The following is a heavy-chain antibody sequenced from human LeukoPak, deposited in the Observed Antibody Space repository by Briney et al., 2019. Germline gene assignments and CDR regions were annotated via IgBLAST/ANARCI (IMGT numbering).Heavy chain of an antibody. V-gene: IGHV3-48*01. J-gene: IGHJ4*02. D-gene: IGHD6-6*01. CDR1: EFSSYS. CDR3: ARGWLGSSSEGFGY. CDR2: ISSSSSTI. Sequence: RTGGSLRLSCAASEFSSYSMNWVRQAPGKGLEWVSYISSSSSTIYYADSVKGRFTISRDNAKNSLYLQMNSLRAEDTAVYYCARGWLGSSSEGFGYWGQGTLVTVSS.